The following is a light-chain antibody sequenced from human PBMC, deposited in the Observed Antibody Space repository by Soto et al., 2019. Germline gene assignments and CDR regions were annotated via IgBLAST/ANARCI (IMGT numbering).Light chain of an antibody. CDR2: GAS. CDR1: QSVDTN. Sequence: EVVMTQSPATLSVSPVDRATLSCRASQSVDTNVAWYQQKPGQAPRLLVYGASTRATGIPARFTGFGSGTDFTLTISGLQSDDFAVYYCQQYYNWPPYTFGQGTKLQIK. CDR3: QQYYNWPPYT. J-gene: IGKJ2*01. V-gene: IGKV3-15*01.